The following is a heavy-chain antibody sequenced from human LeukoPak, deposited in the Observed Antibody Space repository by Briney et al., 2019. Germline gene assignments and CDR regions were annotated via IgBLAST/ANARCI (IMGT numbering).Heavy chain of an antibody. CDR2: ISHDGATK. CDR3: ARARGRWHLLPLDF. CDR1: GFTFSNYA. V-gene: IGHV3-30*04. J-gene: IGHJ4*02. D-gene: IGHD1-26*01. Sequence: PGGSLRLSCAASGFTFSNYAMSWVRQAPGKGLEWLAVISHDGATKHYADSVKGRFTISRDNSNNSLSLQMNSLSAEDTAVYYCARARGRWHLLPLDFWGQGSLVTVSS.